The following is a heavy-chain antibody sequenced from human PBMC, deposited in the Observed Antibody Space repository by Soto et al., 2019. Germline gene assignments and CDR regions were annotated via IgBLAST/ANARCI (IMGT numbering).Heavy chain of an antibody. V-gene: IGHV3-74*01. CDR3: TRGPRPISTGTGAY. Sequence: VGSLRLSCAASGFIFKMYWMHWVRQSPGKGLVWISRIYNDGTYSDYADSVRGRFTISRDNVNDTLYLQMNNLRAEDSGLYYCTRGPRPISTGTGAYWGQGTQVTVSS. J-gene: IGHJ4*02. CDR1: GFIFKMYW. D-gene: IGHD3-10*01. CDR2: IYNDGTYS.